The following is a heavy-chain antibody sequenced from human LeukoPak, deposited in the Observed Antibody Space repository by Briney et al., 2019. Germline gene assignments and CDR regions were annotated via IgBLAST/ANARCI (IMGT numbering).Heavy chain of an antibody. D-gene: IGHD6-13*01. J-gene: IGHJ6*03. V-gene: IGHV3-64*01. CDR3: ASHLGDDGRAAAGTLYYYYYMDV. CDR1: GFTFSSYA. CDR2: ISSNGGST. Sequence: PGGSLRLSCAASGFTFSSYAMHWVRQAPGKGLEYVSAISSNGGSTYYANSVKGRFTISRDNSKNTLYLQMGSLRAEDMAVYYCASHLGDDGRAAAGTLYYYYYMDVWGKGTTVTVSS.